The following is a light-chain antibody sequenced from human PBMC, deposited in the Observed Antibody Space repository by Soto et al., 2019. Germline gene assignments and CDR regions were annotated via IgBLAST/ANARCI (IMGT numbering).Light chain of an antibody. V-gene: IGKV3-15*01. CDR1: QSVSSN. CDR3: QQYNNWLPLT. Sequence: EIVITQSPSTLSVSPGERATLSCRASQSVSSNLVWYQQKPGQAPRLLIYGAFTRATGIPARFSGSGSGTEFTLTISSLQSEDFAVYYCQQYNNWLPLTFGGGTKVDIK. CDR2: GAF. J-gene: IGKJ4*01.